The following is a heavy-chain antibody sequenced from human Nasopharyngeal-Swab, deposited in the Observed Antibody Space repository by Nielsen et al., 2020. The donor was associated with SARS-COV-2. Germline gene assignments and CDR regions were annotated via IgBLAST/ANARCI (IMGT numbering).Heavy chain of an antibody. J-gene: IGHJ4*02. CDR2: IIHILGIA. CDR3: ARDLGYCSGGSCYSE. V-gene: IGHV1-69*10. CDR1: GGTFSSYA. D-gene: IGHD2-15*01. Sequence: SVKVSCKASGGTFSSYAISWVRQAPGQGLEGRGGIIHILGIANYAQKFQGRVTITADRSTSKDYMELRSLRSEETAVYYCARDLGYCSGGSCYSEWGQGTLVTVSS.